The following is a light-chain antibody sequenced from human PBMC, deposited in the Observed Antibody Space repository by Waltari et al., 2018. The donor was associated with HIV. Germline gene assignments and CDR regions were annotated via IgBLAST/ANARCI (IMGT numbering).Light chain of an antibody. V-gene: IGKV1-39*01. CDR2: AAS. CDR3: QQSHSTSFT. CDR1: QSISRF. J-gene: IGKJ4*01. Sequence: DIKMTQSPSSLSASVGDRVTITCRTSQSISRFLNWFQQKSGRAPKLLISAASRLQSRGPSRFSGSGSGTDFTLTISSLQPEDFAIYYCQQSHSTSFTFGGGTKVEIK.